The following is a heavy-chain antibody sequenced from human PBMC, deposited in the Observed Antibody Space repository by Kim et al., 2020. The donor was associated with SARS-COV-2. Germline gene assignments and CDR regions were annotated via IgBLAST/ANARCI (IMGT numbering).Heavy chain of an antibody. D-gene: IGHD5-12*01. CDR3: AKERLGPGPFDY. V-gene: IGHV3-23*01. Sequence: YYADSVKGRFTISRDNSKNTLYLQMNSLRAEDTAVYYCAKERLGPGPFDYWGQGTLVTVSS. J-gene: IGHJ4*02.